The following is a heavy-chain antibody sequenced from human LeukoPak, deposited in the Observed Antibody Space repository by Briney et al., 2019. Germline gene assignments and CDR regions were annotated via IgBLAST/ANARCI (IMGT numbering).Heavy chain of an antibody. Sequence: GASVKVSCKASGYTFTSYGISWVRQAPGQGLEWMGWINPNSGGTNYAQKFQGRVTMTRDTSISTAYMELSRLRSDDTAVYYCARDRLGRLDPWGQGTLVTVSS. J-gene: IGHJ5*02. CDR1: GYTFTSYG. D-gene: IGHD7-27*01. CDR3: ARDRLGRLDP. CDR2: INPNSGGT. V-gene: IGHV1-2*02.